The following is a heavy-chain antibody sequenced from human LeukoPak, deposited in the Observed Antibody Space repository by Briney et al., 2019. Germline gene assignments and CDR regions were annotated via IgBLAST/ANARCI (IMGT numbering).Heavy chain of an antibody. CDR1: GGSFSGYY. V-gene: IGHV4-34*01. D-gene: IGHD2-2*03. Sequence: SETLSLTCAVYGGSFSGYYWSWIRQPPGKGLEWIGEINHSGSTNYSPSLKSRVTISVDTSKNQFSLRLSSVTAADTAVYYCARDGYLAADYWGQGTLVTVSS. CDR3: ARDGYLAADY. J-gene: IGHJ4*02. CDR2: INHSGST.